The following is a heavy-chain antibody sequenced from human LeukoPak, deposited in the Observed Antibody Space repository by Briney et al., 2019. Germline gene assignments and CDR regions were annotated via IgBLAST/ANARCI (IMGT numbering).Heavy chain of an antibody. D-gene: IGHD2-2*01. CDR1: GGTFSSYA. CDR2: INPSGGST. V-gene: IGHV1-46*01. J-gene: IGHJ5*02. Sequence: ASVKVSCKASGGTFSSYAISWVRQAPGQGLEWMGIINPSGGSTSYAQKFQGRVTMTRDTSTSTVYMELSSLRSEDTAVYYCARGRYCSSTSCRHNWFDPWGQGTLVTVSS. CDR3: ARGRYCSSTSCRHNWFDP.